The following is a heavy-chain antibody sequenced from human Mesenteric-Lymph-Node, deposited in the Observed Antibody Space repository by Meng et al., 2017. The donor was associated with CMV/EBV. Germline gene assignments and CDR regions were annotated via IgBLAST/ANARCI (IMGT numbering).Heavy chain of an antibody. CDR2: ISYDGSNK. CDR1: GFTFSSYA. J-gene: IGHJ3*02. V-gene: IGHV3-30-3*01. CDR3: IKGVGVTNRFDAFDM. D-gene: IGHD3-3*01. Sequence: GGSLRLSCAASGFTFSSYAMHWVRQAPGKGLEWVAVISYDGSNKYYADSVKGRFTISRDNSKNTLYLQMNSLRAEDTALYYCIKGVGVTNRFDAFDMWGHGTMVTVSS.